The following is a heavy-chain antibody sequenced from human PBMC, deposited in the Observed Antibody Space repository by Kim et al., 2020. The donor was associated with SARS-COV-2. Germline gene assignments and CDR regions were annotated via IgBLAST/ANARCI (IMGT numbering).Heavy chain of an antibody. CDR3: TKGYCTSTACYPKFDP. D-gene: IGHD2-2*01. Sequence: SVKGSFTISRDDSKNTAYLQMSSLTTEDTAVYYCTKGYCTSTACYPKFDPWGQGTLVTVSS. V-gene: IGHV3-73*01. J-gene: IGHJ5*02.